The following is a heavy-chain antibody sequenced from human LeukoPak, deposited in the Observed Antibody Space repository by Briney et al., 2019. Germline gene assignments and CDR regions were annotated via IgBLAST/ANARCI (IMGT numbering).Heavy chain of an antibody. CDR1: GGSFSGYY. V-gene: IGHV4-34*01. CDR2: INHSGST. CDR3: ARGFGYGGYAVDY. J-gene: IGHJ4*02. Sequence: PSETLSLTCAVYGGSFSGYYWTWIRQPPGKGLEWIGEINHSGSTNYNPSLKSRVTISVDTSKNQFSLKLSSVTAADTAVYYCARGFGYGGYAVDYWGQGTLVTVTS. D-gene: IGHD4-17*01.